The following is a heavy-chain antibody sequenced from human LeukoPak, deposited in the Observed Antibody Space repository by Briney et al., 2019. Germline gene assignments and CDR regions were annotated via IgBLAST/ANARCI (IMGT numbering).Heavy chain of an antibody. J-gene: IGHJ4*02. CDR3: ADLVVPAAIGY. CDR1: GFTFSSYA. V-gene: IGHV3-23*01. Sequence: GSLRLSCAASGFTFSSYAMSWVRQAPGKGLEWVSAISGSGGSTYYADSVKGRFTISGDNSKNTLYLQMNSLRAEDTAVYYCADLVVPAAIGYWGQGTLVTVSS. CDR2: ISGSGGST. D-gene: IGHD2-2*01.